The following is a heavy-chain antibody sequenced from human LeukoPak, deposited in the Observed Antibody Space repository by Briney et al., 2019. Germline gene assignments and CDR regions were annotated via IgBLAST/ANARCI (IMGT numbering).Heavy chain of an antibody. CDR1: GFTFGDYA. CDR3: ARGGVYCSSVSCSVDY. V-gene: IGHV3-49*03. D-gene: IGHD2-2*01. Sequence: GGSLRLSCTASGFTFGDYAMSWFRQAPGKGLEWVGFIRSKAYGGTTENAASVKGRFTISRDDSKSNAYLQMNSLKTEDTAVYYCARGGVYCSSVSCSVDYWGQGILVTVSS. CDR2: IRSKAYGGTT. J-gene: IGHJ4*02.